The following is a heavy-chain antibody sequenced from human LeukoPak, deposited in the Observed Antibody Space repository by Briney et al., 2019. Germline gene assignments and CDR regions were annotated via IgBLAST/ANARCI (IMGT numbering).Heavy chain of an antibody. Sequence: PGGSLRLSCAASGFTVSSNYMSWVRQAPGKGLEWVSVIYSGGSTYYADSVKGRFTISRDNSKNTLYLQMSSLRAEDTAVYYCARDRPGYYDSSGYSDYWGQGTLVTVSS. CDR2: IYSGGST. CDR3: ARDRPGYYDSSGYSDY. D-gene: IGHD3-22*01. J-gene: IGHJ4*02. CDR1: GFTVSSNY. V-gene: IGHV3-53*01.